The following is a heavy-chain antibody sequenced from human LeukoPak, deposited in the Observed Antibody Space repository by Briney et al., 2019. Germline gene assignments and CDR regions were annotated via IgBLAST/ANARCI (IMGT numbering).Heavy chain of an antibody. V-gene: IGHV3-53*04. CDR3: ATAGSSELLWDYAMDV. Sequence: PGGSLRLSRAASGFTVSSNYMSWVRQAPGKGLEWVSLIYAGGSTYYADAVKGRFTISRHSSKNTLHLQMNSLRVEDTAVYYCATAGSSELLWDYAMDVWGQGTTVTVSS. J-gene: IGHJ6*02. D-gene: IGHD3-10*01. CDR2: IYAGGST. CDR1: GFTVSSNY.